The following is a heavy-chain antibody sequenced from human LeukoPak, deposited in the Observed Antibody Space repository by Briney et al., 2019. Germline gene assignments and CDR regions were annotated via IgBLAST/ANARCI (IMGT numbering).Heavy chain of an antibody. V-gene: IGHV4-34*01. Sequence: SETLSLTCAVCGGSFSGYYWGGIRQPPGKGLEWIGEINHSGSTNYNPSLWSRVTISVDTSKNQFSLKLSSVTAADTAVYYCARGDIVVVPAAKYYYYHMDVWGKGTTVTVSS. CDR1: GGSFSGYY. D-gene: IGHD2-2*01. CDR3: ARGDIVVVPAAKYYYYHMDV. CDR2: INHSGST. J-gene: IGHJ6*03.